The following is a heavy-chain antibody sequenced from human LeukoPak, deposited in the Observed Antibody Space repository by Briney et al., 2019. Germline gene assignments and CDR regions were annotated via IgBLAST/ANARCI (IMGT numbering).Heavy chain of an antibody. CDR3: ARLPDP. CDR2: IYYSGST. CDR1: AGSISSYY. J-gene: IGHJ5*02. Sequence: SETLSLTCTVSAGSISSYYWSWIRQPPGKGLEWIGYIYYSGSTNYNPSLKSRVTISVDTSKNQFSLKLSSVTAADTAVYYCARLPDPWGQGTLVTVSS. V-gene: IGHV4-59*12.